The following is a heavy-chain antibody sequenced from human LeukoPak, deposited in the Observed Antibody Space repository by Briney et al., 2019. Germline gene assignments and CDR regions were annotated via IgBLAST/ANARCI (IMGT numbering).Heavy chain of an antibody. Sequence: SETLSLTCTVSGGSISSHYWSWVRQPAGKGLEWIGRIYSSGSSNYNPSLKSRVTMSVDTSRKQLSLQVRSVTAADTAVYYCARGGGSYDSHGKFDPWGQGTLVTVSS. CDR2: IYSSGSS. J-gene: IGHJ5*02. D-gene: IGHD5-18*01. CDR3: ARGGGSYDSHGKFDP. V-gene: IGHV4-4*07. CDR1: GGSISSHY.